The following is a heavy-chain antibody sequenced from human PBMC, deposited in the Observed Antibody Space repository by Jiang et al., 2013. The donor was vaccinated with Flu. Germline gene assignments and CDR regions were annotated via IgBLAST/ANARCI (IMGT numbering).Heavy chain of an antibody. CDR1: GFTFSSYA. J-gene: IGHJ6*04. D-gene: IGHD2-21*02. Sequence: SGFTFSSYAMHWVRQAPGKGLEWVAVISYDGSNKYYADSVKGRFTISRDNSKNTLYLQMNSLRAEDTAVYYCARDLPKWELHIVVVTATPQGGMDVWGKGTTVTVSS. CDR2: ISYDGSNK. V-gene: IGHV3-30*01. CDR3: ARDLPKWELHIVVVTATPQGGMDV.